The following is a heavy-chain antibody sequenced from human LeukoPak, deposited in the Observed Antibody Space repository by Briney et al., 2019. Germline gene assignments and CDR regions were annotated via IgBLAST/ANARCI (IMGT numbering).Heavy chain of an antibody. CDR2: IYHTGST. V-gene: IGHV4-59*02. CDR1: GCSVSDYY. CDR3: ARVMDTGYGGKLLGYYYYMDV. Sequence: SETLSLTCTISGCSVSDYYWSWIRQSPGKGLEWIGYIYHTGSTSYSPSLKSRVTISVDTSKNQFSLKLSSVNAADTAVYYCARVMDTGYGGKLLGYYYYMDVWGKGTTVTVSS. D-gene: IGHD4/OR15-4a*01. J-gene: IGHJ6*03.